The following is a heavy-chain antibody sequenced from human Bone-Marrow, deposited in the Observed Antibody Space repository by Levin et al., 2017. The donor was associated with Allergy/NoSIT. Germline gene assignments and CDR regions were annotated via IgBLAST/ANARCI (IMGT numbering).Heavy chain of an antibody. V-gene: IGHV3-48*03. Sequence: GESLKISCAASGFTFSSYEMNWVRQAPGKGLEWVSYISSSCSTIYYADSVKGRFTISRDNAKNSLYLQMNSLRAEDTAVYYCARIIERITMVQGGTTYDYYMDVWGKGTTVTVSS. J-gene: IGHJ6*03. CDR2: ISSSCSTI. CDR3: ARIIERITMVQGGTTYDYYMDV. D-gene: IGHD3-10*01. CDR1: GFTFSSYE.